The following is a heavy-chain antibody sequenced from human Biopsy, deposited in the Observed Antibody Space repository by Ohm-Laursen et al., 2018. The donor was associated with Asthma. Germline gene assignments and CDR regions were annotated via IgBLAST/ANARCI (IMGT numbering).Heavy chain of an antibody. D-gene: IGHD4-17*01. CDR3: ASDFPKDYVRYNFQF. Sequence: ATVKISCKAPGGTFSNFAISWVRQAPGQGLEWMGGHDHEEGGTVNARRFQGRVTMTEDTSTDTAYMELSSLSSDDTAVYYCASDFPKDYVRYNFQFWGQGTLVTVSS. V-gene: IGHV1-69-2*01. J-gene: IGHJ4*02. CDR2: HDHEEGGT. CDR1: GGTFSNFA.